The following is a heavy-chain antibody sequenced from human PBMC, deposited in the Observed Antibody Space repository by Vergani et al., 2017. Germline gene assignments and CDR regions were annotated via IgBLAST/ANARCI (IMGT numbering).Heavy chain of an antibody. CDR3: TARRTGRNAFDV. J-gene: IGHJ3*01. D-gene: IGHD1-14*01. Sequence: EVQLVESGGGLVQPGRSLRLSCAAPGFNFDNYAMPWVRQAPGKGLEWVSGINDNSAIIIYADSVRGRFTISRDNAKKSLYLQMNSLKTDDTALYYCTARRTGRNAFDVGGRGTRVTVSS. CDR2: INDNSAII. V-gene: IGHV3-9*01. CDR1: GFNFDNYA.